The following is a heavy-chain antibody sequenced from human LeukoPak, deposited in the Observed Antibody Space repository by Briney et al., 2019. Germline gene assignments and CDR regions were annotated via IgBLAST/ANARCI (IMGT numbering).Heavy chain of an antibody. CDR3: ARGGCTNGVCYVFDY. J-gene: IGHJ4*02. Sequence: SETLSLTCTVPGGSISSYYWSWIRQSPGEGLEWIGYIYYRGSTNYSPSLESRVTISVDTSKNQFSLKLSSVTAADTAVYYCARGGCTNGVCYVFDYWGQGTLVTVSS. D-gene: IGHD2-8*01. CDR2: IYYRGST. V-gene: IGHV4-59*01. CDR1: GGSISSYY.